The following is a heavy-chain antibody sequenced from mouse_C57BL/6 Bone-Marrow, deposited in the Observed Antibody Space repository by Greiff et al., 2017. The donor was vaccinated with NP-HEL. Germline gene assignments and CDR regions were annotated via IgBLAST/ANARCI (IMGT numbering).Heavy chain of an antibody. J-gene: IGHJ3*01. CDR2: IYPGSGNT. Sequence: QVQLKQSGPELVKPGASVKISCKASGYSFTSYYIHWVKQRPGQGLEWIGWIYPGSGNTTYNEKFKGKATLTADTSSSPAYMQLSSLTSEDSAVYYGARARYDGYYAWFAYWGQGTLVTVSA. CDR1: GYSFTSYY. D-gene: IGHD2-3*01. V-gene: IGHV1-66*01. CDR3: ARARYDGYYAWFAY.